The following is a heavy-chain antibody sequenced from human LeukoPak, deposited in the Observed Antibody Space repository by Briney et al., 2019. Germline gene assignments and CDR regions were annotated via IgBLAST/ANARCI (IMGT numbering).Heavy chain of an antibody. CDR1: GVSISSSNSY. Sequence: PSETLSLTCTVSGVSISSSNSYWGWIRQPPGKGLEWIGSIYYSGNTYYNASLKIQDSISTDTSKNQFSLKLTSVTAADTAVYYCAKDRPTYYYDSSGYYHDGGDYWGQGTLVTVSS. V-gene: IGHV4-39*02. CDR2: IYYSGNT. D-gene: IGHD3-22*01. J-gene: IGHJ4*02. CDR3: AKDRPTYYYDSSGYYHDGGDY.